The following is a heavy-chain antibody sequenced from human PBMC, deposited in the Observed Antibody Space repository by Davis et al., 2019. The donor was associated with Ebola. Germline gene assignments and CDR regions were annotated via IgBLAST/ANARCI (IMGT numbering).Heavy chain of an antibody. CDR1: GYTFTSYG. V-gene: IGHV1-18*01. D-gene: IGHD2-15*01. CDR2: ISAYNGNT. Sequence: ASVKVSCKASGYTFTSYGISWVRQAPGQGLEWMGWISAYNGNTNYAQKLQGRVTMTTDTSTSTAYMELRSLRSDDTAVYYCARDGTDCTGGSCQAYFDYWGQGTLVTVSS. J-gene: IGHJ4*02. CDR3: ARDGTDCTGGSCQAYFDY.